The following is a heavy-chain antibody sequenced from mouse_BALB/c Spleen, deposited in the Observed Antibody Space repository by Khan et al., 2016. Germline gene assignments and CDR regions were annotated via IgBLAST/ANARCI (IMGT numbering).Heavy chain of an antibody. CDR1: GYTFTDYV. J-gene: IGHJ3*01. Sequence: QVQLKESGPELVKPGASVKMSCKASGYTFTDYVISWVKQRTGQGLEWIGETYPGSGSTYYNEKFKGKATLTADKSSNTAYMQLSSLTSEDSAVYCCASGSDPAWFAYWGQGTLVTVSA. CDR3: ASGSDPAWFAY. D-gene: IGHD4-1*01. V-gene: IGHV1-77*01. CDR2: TYPGSGST.